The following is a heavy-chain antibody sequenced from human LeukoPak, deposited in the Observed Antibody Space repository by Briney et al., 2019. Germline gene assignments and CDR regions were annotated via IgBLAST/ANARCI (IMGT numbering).Heavy chain of an antibody. CDR1: GYTFTGYH. CDR3: ARDPPLAVAAFSRYYYGMDV. D-gene: IGHD6-19*01. J-gene: IGHJ6*02. CDR2: INPNSGVT. Sequence: ASVKVSCKASGYTFTGYHFHWVRQAPGQGLEWMGWINPNSGVTSYAQNFQDRVTMTSDTSIRTAYMELNRLISDDTAVYYCARDPPLAVAAFSRYYYGMDVWGQGTTVTVSS. V-gene: IGHV1-2*02.